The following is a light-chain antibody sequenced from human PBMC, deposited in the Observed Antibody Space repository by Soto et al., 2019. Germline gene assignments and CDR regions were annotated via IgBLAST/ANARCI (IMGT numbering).Light chain of an antibody. Sequence: DIQRTQSPSSLSASVGDRVTITCRASQGIRKDLGWYQQKPGKAPKRXIYAASSLHSGVPSRFSGSGSGTEFTRTISSLQPEDVATDYCLQHNSYPVTFGQGTKVDIK. V-gene: IGKV1-17*01. CDR3: LQHNSYPVT. J-gene: IGKJ1*01. CDR1: QGIRKD. CDR2: AAS.